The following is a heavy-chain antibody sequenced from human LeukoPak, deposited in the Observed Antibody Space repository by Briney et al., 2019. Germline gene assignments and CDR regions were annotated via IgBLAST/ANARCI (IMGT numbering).Heavy chain of an antibody. D-gene: IGHD6-13*01. Sequence: SETLSLTCAVYGGSFSGYYWSWIRQPPGKGLEWIGEINHSGSTNYNPSLKSRVTISVDTSKNQFSLKLSSVAAADTAVYYCARGFDSSWGLWGQGTLVTVSS. CDR2: INHSGST. J-gene: IGHJ4*02. CDR3: ARGFDSSWGL. V-gene: IGHV4-34*01. CDR1: GGSFSGYY.